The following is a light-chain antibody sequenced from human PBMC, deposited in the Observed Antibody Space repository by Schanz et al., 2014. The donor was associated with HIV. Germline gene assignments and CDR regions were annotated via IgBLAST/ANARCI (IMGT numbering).Light chain of an antibody. Sequence: EAVLTQSPATLSVYPGERVTLSCRTTQIISTSLAWYQQRPGQPPRLLLYGASSRATGIPDRFSGSGSGTDFTLTISRLEPEDFAVYSCQQYAASPWTFGQGTKVEIK. CDR1: QIISTS. CDR2: GAS. CDR3: QQYAASPWT. J-gene: IGKJ1*01. V-gene: IGKV3-20*01.